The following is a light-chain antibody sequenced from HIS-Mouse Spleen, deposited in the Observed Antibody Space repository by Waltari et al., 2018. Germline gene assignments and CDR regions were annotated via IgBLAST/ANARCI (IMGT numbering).Light chain of an antibody. J-gene: IGLJ2*01. CDR2: DVS. CDR3: SSYTSSSFNVV. V-gene: IGLV2-14*03. CDR1: SSDVGGYNS. Sequence: QSALTQPASVSGSPGQSITISCTGNSSDVGGYNSVPWYQQHPGKAPKLMIYDVSNRPSGVSNRFSGSKSGNTASLTISGLQAEDEADYYCSSYTSSSFNVVFGGGTKLTVL.